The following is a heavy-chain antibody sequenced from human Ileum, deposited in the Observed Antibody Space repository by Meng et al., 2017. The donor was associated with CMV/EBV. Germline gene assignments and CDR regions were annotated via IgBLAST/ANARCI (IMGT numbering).Heavy chain of an antibody. CDR1: GDPISSGSHS. V-gene: IGHV4-39*07. Sequence: QGSGPGLVKPAETLSLPCTASGDPISSGSHSWAWFRQPPGKRLEWIGSMYFSGIADYNPSLKSRVTISLHATQKQFSLRLTSVTAADSAVYFCARDLTNKWFYYWGQGTLVTVSS. D-gene: IGHD1-26*01. J-gene: IGHJ4*02. CDR2: MYFSGIA. CDR3: ARDLTNKWFYY.